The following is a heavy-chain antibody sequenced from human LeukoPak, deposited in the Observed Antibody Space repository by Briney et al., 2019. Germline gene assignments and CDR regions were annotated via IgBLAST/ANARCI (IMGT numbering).Heavy chain of an antibody. CDR1: GFTFSSYE. CDR2: INWNGGST. Sequence: GGSLRLSCAASGFTFSSYEMNWVRPAPGKGLEWVSGINWNGGSTSCADSVKGRFTISRDTAKNSLYLQMNSLRAEDTALYYCARLKAAAGSNFDYWGQGTLVTVSS. J-gene: IGHJ4*02. CDR3: ARLKAAAGSNFDY. D-gene: IGHD6-13*01. V-gene: IGHV3-20*04.